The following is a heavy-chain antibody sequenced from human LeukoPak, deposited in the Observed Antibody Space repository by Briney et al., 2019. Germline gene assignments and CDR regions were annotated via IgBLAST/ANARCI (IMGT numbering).Heavy chain of an antibody. Sequence: PSETLSLTCTVSGGSISSYYWSWIRQPPGKGLEWIGYIYYSGSTNYNPSLKSRVTISVDTSKNQFSLKLSSVTAADTAVYYCATYIVATINSWFDPWGQGTLVTVSS. CDR3: ATYIVATINSWFDP. J-gene: IGHJ5*02. V-gene: IGHV4-59*01. D-gene: IGHD5-12*01. CDR1: GGSISSYY. CDR2: IYYSGST.